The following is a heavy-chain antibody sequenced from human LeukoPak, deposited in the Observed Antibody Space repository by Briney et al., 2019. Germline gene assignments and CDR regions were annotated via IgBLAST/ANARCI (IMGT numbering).Heavy chain of an antibody. CDR2: MNPNSGNT. CDR3: ARGTAATGGASDY. CDR1: GYTFTSYD. V-gene: IGHV1-8*01. J-gene: IGHJ4*02. Sequence: ASVKVSCKASGYTFTSYDINWVRQATGQGLEWMGWMNPNSGNTGYAQKFQGRVTMTRNTSISTAYMELSSLTSEVTAVYYCARGTAATGGASDYWGQGTLVTVSS. D-gene: IGHD6-25*01.